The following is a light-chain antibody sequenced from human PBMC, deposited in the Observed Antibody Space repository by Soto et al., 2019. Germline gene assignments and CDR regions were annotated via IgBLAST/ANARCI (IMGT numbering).Light chain of an antibody. CDR2: WAS. Sequence: DIVMTQSPDSLAVSLGERATINCKSSQSVLYSSNNKNYLAWYQQKPGQPPKLLIYWASTRESGVPDRCSGSGSGTDFTLTISSLQAEDVAVYYCQQYYSTPPFGQGTRLEIK. J-gene: IGKJ5*01. V-gene: IGKV4-1*01. CDR1: QSVLYSSNNKNY. CDR3: QQYYSTPP.